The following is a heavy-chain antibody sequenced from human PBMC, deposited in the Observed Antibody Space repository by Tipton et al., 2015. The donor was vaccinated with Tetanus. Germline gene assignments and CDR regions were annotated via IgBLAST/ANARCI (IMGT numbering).Heavy chain of an antibody. Sequence: SLRLSCAASGFTVSSNYMSWVRQAPGKGLEWVSVIYSGGSTYYADSVKGRFTISRDNSKNTLYLQMNSLRAEDTAVYYCASGKLSSEFDYWGQGTLVTVPS. D-gene: IGHD3-22*01. CDR3: ASGKLSSEFDY. CDR1: GFTVSSNY. J-gene: IGHJ4*02. CDR2: IYSGGST. V-gene: IGHV3-53*01.